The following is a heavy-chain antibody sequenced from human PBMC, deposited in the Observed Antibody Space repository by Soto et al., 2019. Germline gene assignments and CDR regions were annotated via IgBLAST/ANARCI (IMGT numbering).Heavy chain of an antibody. Sequence: EVQLLESGGGLVQPGGSLRLSCAASGFTFSSYAMSWVRQAPGKGLEWVSVISGSGGSTYYADSVKGRFTISRDNSKNTLYPQMTSLRAEDTAVYYCARRTSGWYLDYWGQGTLVTVSS. V-gene: IGHV3-23*01. D-gene: IGHD6-19*01. CDR2: ISGSGGST. J-gene: IGHJ4*02. CDR1: GFTFSSYA. CDR3: ARRTSGWYLDY.